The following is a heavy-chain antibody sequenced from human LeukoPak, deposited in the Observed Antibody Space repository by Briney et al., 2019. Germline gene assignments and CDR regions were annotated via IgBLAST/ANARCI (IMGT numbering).Heavy chain of an antibody. CDR3: ASPRDVVVVVAATAGYFDL. V-gene: IGHV4-4*07. J-gene: IGHJ2*01. CDR1: GGSISSYY. D-gene: IGHD2-15*01. CDR2: IYASGST. Sequence: SETLSLTCTVSGGSISSYYWSWVRQSAGKGLEWVGRIYASGSTNYDPSLKSRVTISVDTSKNQFSLKLTSVTAADTAGYYCASPRDVVVVVAATAGYFDLWGRGTLVTVSS.